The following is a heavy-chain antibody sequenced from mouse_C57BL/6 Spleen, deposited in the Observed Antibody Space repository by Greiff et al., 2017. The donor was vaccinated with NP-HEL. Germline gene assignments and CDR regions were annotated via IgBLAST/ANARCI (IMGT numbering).Heavy chain of an antibody. Sequence: QVQLQQPGAELVKPGASVKLSCKASGYTFTSYWMHWVKQRPGQGLEWIGMIHPNSGSTNYNEKFKSKATLTVDKSSSTAYMQLSSLTSEDSAVYYCARQGDYYGSLDVWGTGTTVTVSS. CDR2: IHPNSGST. CDR3: ARQGDYYGSLDV. J-gene: IGHJ1*03. V-gene: IGHV1-64*01. D-gene: IGHD1-1*01. CDR1: GYTFTSYW.